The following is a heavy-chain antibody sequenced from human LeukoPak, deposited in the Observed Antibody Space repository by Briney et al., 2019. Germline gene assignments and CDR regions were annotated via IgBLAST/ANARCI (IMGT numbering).Heavy chain of an antibody. J-gene: IGHJ4*02. CDR1: GGSISSSSYY. CDR2: IYYSGST. D-gene: IGHD4-17*01. CDR3: ARAIDYGDSYFDH. Sequence: KPSETLSLTYTVSGGSISSSSYYWGWIRQPPGKGLEWIGSIYYSGSTYYNPSLKSRVTISVDTSKNQFSLKLSSVTAADTAVYYCARAIDYGDSYFDHWGQGTLVTVSS. V-gene: IGHV4-39*01.